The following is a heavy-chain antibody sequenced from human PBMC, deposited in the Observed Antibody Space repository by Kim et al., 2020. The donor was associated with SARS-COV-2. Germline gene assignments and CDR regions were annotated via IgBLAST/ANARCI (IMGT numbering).Heavy chain of an antibody. CDR3: ARGTFQQGFDP. J-gene: IGHJ5*02. CDR1: GFTFINYW. CDR2: INSDGGDT. Sequence: GGSLRLSCEASGFTFINYWMNWVRQGPGKGLVWVSRINSDGGDTHYADSVKGRFTISRDNAENTLHLQLNSLGVEDTAIYYCARGTFQQGFDPWGQGTLVTVSS. V-gene: IGHV3-74*01.